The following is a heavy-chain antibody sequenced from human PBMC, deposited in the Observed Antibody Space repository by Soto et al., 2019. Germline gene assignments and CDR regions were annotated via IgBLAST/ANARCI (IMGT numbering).Heavy chain of an antibody. CDR3: ARESGGATATLDYYYCYMDV. CDR1: GYRFSDYY. CDR2: MNPNSGDT. D-gene: IGHD5-12*01. Sequence: QVQLVQSGAEVKKPGASVTVSCKASGYRFSDYYLHWVRQAPGQGPEWMGWMNPNSGDTKYAQKFKGGVTMTRDTSVRTAFMELNWLKSDDTAVYYCARESGGATATLDYYYCYMDVWGIGTTVTVSS. J-gene: IGHJ6*03. V-gene: IGHV1-2*02.